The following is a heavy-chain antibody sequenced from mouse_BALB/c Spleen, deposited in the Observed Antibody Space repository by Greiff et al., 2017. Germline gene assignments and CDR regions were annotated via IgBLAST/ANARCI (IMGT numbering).Heavy chain of an antibody. CDR1: GDSITSGY. J-gene: IGHJ3*01. D-gene: IGHD2-4*01. V-gene: IGHV3-8*02. Sequence: EVQLVESGPSLVKPSQTLSLTCSVTGDSITSGYWNWIRKFPGNKLEYMGYISYSGSTYYNPSLKSRISITRDTSKNQYYLQLNSVTTEDTATYYCARGGTYDYDGLFAYWGQGTLVTVSA. CDR3: ARGGTYDYDGLFAY. CDR2: ISYSGST.